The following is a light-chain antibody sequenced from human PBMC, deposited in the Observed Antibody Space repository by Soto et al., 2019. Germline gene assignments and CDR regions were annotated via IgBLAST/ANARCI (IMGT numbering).Light chain of an antibody. Sequence: DIQMTQSPSTLSAFVGDRVTITCRASQSISGWLAWYQQKPGKAPRLLIYYASSLESGVPSRFSGSGSGTEFTLTISSLQPDDFATYYCQQFITFPFTFGQGTKLEIK. CDR2: YAS. V-gene: IGKV1-5*01. J-gene: IGKJ2*01. CDR1: QSISGW. CDR3: QQFITFPFT.